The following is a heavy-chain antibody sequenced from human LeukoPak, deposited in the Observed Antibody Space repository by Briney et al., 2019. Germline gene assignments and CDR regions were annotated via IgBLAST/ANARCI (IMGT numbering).Heavy chain of an antibody. V-gene: IGHV4-4*07. J-gene: IGHJ5*02. CDR2: IYSSGST. CDR1: GSSIRSYY. CDR3: AREDYGDGNWFDP. D-gene: IGHD4-17*01. Sequence: SETLSLTCTDSGSSIRSYYWAWIRQPAGKGLEWIGRIYSSGSTNYNPSLKSRVIMSVDTSKNQFSLKLSSVTAADTAVYYCAREDYGDGNWFDPWGQGTLVTVSS.